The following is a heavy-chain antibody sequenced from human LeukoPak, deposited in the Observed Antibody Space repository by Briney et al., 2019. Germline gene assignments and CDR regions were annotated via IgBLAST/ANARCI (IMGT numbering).Heavy chain of an antibody. Sequence: PGGSLRLSCRASGFTFDSYSMNWVRQAPGKGLEWVSAISGSGGSTYYADSVKGRFTISRDNSKNTLYLQMNSLRAEDTAVYYCAKDYYGSGSYYMPPAHYFDYWGQGTLVTVSS. CDR2: ISGSGGST. J-gene: IGHJ4*02. V-gene: IGHV3-23*01. CDR1: GFTFDSYS. CDR3: AKDYYGSGSYYMPPAHYFDY. D-gene: IGHD3-10*01.